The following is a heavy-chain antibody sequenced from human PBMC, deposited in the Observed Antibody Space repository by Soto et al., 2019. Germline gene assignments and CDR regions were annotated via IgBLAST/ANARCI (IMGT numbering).Heavy chain of an antibody. D-gene: IGHD2-2*01. J-gene: IGHJ4*02. V-gene: IGHV3-23*01. Sequence: GGSLRLSCAASGFTFSSYAMSWVRQAPGKGLEWVSAISGSGGSTYYADSVKGRFSISRDNSKNTLYLQMNRLRAEDKAAYYCAKGASYCSSTRGYHPEVYFDYWGQGTLVTVSS. CDR1: GFTFSSYA. CDR3: AKGASYCSSTRGYHPEVYFDY. CDR2: ISGSGGST.